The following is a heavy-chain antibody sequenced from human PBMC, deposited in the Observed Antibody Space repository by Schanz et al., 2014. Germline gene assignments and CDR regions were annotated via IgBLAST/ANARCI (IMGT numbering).Heavy chain of an antibody. D-gene: IGHD5-18*01. V-gene: IGHV1-18*01. CDR3: TRGGYSYALSAFDI. Sequence: QVHLVQSGAEVKKPGSSVKVSCKASGGTFSSDTFSWVRQAPGQGFEWMGWITAYNGDTNYALKLQGRVTMTTDTSTGTAYMELRSLRSDDTALYYCTRGGYSYALSAFDIWGQGTMVTVSS. CDR1: GGTFSSDT. CDR2: ITAYNGDT. J-gene: IGHJ3*02.